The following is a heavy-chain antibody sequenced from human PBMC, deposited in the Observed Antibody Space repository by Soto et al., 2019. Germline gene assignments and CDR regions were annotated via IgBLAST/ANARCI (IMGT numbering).Heavy chain of an antibody. CDR3: AREGEMPYYYYGLDV. D-gene: IGHD3-16*01. J-gene: IGHJ6*02. CDR1: GYTFTTYG. V-gene: IGHV1-18*01. CDR2: ISGYNGHT. Sequence: QVQLVQSGAEVRKPGASVKVSCKASGYTFTTYGISWVRQDPGQGLEWMGWISGYNGHTKYAQKFQGRVTMTTDTTTSTVYMDLRSLRSKDTAVYYCAREGEMPYYYYGLDVWGQGTTVTVSS.